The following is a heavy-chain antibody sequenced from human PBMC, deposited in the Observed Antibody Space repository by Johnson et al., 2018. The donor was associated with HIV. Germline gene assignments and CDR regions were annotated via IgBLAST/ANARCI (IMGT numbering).Heavy chain of an antibody. CDR2: ISFDGNLK. Sequence: QVQLVESGGGVVQPGKSLTLSCVGSGLSFSNFGIHWVRQAPGKGPEWVAVISFDGNLKKYADSVKGRFTISRDNSKNTLYLQMNSLRAEDTAVYYCARGPILEWLSGDGFDMWGQGTKVTV. V-gene: IGHV3-33*08. J-gene: IGHJ3*02. D-gene: IGHD3-3*01. CDR3: ARGPILEWLSGDGFDM. CDR1: GLSFSNFG.